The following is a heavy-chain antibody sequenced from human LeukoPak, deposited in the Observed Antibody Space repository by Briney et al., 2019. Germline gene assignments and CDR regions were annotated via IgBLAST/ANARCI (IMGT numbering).Heavy chain of an antibody. CDR1: AYTFTSYD. V-gene: IGHV1-8*01. CDR3: ARASSGYLAYYYYGMDV. CDR2: MNPNSGNT. J-gene: IGHJ6*02. D-gene: IGHD5-12*01. Sequence: ASVKLSCKASAYTFTSYDLNWVRQATGQGLEWMGWMNPNSGNTGYAKKFQGRVTMTRNTSISTAYMELSSLRSEDTAVYYCARASSGYLAYYYYGMDVWGQGTTVTVSS.